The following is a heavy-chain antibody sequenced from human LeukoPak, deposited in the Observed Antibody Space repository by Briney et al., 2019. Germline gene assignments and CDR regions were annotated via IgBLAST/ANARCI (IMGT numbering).Heavy chain of an antibody. CDR3: ARNGIQLLYYFDY. D-gene: IGHD5-18*01. J-gene: IGHJ4*02. Sequence: SQTLSLTCTVSGGSISSGGYYWSWIRQHPGKGLEWIGYIYYSGSTHYNPSLKSRVTISVDTSKNQFSLKLSSVTAADTAVYYCARNGIQLLYYFDYWGQGTLVTVSS. CDR1: GGSISSGGYY. CDR2: IYYSGST. V-gene: IGHV4-31*03.